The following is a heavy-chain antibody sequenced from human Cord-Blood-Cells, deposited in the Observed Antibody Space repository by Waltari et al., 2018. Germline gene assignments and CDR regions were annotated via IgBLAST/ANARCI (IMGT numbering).Heavy chain of an antibody. CDR2: IYYSGST. D-gene: IGHD6-6*01. V-gene: IGHV4-39*01. Sequence: QLQLQESGPGLVKPSETLSLTCTVSGGSIRSSSYYWGWIRQPPGKGLEWIGSIYYSGSTYYNPSLKSRVTISVDTSKNQFSLKLSSVTAADTAVYYCARRHSSSSYYFDYWGQGTLVTVSS. CDR1: GGSIRSSSYY. J-gene: IGHJ4*02. CDR3: ARRHSSSSYYFDY.